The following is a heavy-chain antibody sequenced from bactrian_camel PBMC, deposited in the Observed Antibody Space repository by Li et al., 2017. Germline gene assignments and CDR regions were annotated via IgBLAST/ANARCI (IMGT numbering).Heavy chain of an antibody. CDR1: YGQSSYC. V-gene: IGHV3S40*01. Sequence: DVQLVESGGGSAQAGESLTLSCVYGQSSYCMGWFRQAPGKEREGVARIATGSGNTYYADSVKGRFTISEDKAVDTVYLQMNSLRPDDTAMYSCKTHYGRYGGSWCGYNYWGQGTQVTVS. J-gene: IGHJ4*01. D-gene: IGHD6*01. CDR3: KTHYGRYGGSWCGYNY. CDR2: IATGSGNT.